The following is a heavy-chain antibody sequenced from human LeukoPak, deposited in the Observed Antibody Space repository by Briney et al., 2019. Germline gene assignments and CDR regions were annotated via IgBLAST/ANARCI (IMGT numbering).Heavy chain of an antibody. CDR3: ARDNYDSSGYYFD. CDR1: GFTFSRSE. J-gene: IGHJ4*02. CDR2: ISSSGSTI. D-gene: IGHD3-22*01. Sequence: PVGSLRLSCAASGFTFSRSEMNWARQAPGKGQNWVSYISSSGSTIYYADSVKGRFTISRDNAKNSLYLQMNSLKAEDTAVYYCARDNYDSSGYYFDWGQGTLVTVSS. V-gene: IGHV3-48*03.